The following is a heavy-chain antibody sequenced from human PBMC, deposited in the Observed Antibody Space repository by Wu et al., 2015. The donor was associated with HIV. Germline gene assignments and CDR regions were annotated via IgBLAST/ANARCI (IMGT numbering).Heavy chain of an antibody. D-gene: IGHD6-6*01. V-gene: IGHV1-69*05. CDR2: IIPVFRAP. Sequence: VQLVQSGTEVKEPGSSVKVSCKASGGTFSTYTVTWVRQAPGQGLEWMGGIIPVFRAPNYAQSFQGRVAITTDESTTTAYMEMSGLRSEDTAVYYCARGRKGAEYSSPGGHWFDPWGQGNPGSPSPQ. J-gene: IGHJ5*02. CDR1: GGTFSTYT. CDR3: ARGRKGAEYSSPGGHWFDP.